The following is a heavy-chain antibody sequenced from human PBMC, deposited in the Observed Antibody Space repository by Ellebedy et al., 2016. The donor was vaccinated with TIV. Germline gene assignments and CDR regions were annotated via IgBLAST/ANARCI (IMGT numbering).Heavy chain of an antibody. D-gene: IGHD3-3*01. V-gene: IGHV1-24*01. CDR1: GYTLTELS. CDR3: ATDREWKGAFDI. Sequence: ASVKVSXXVSGYTLTELSMHWVRQAPGKGLEWMGGFDPEDGETIYAQKFQGRVTMTEDTSTDTAYMELSSLRSEDTAVYYCATDREWKGAFDIWGQGTMVTVSS. J-gene: IGHJ3*02. CDR2: FDPEDGET.